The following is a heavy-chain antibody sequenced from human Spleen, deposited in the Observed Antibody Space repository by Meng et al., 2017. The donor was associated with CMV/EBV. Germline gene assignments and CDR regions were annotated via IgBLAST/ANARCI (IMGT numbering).Heavy chain of an antibody. CDR2: ISGSGGTT. CDR1: GFAFSTYA. Sequence: GRSLRLSCAASGFAFSTYAMTWVRQAPGKGLEWVSLISGSGGTTYYADSVKGRFTISRDNSKNTLYLQMNSLRAEDTALYYCAKVRGMRYGMDVWGQGTTVTVSS. J-gene: IGHJ6*02. CDR3: AKVRGMRYGMDV. V-gene: IGHV3-23*01. D-gene: IGHD3-10*01.